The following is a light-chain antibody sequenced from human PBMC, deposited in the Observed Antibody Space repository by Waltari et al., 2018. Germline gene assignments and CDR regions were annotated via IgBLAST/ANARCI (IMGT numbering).Light chain of an antibody. V-gene: IGKV2-29*02. J-gene: IGKJ1*01. Sequence: DVVLTQTPHSLSVTPGQPASLSCRSSQSLLHSTGRPYLFWYLQKPGQSPQLLIYEVSKRSSGAADRFSGSGSGTDITLESSRVEAEDVGFYYCMQGSQLRTFGQGTKVEIK. CDR3: MQGSQLRT. CDR1: QSLLHSTGRPY. CDR2: EVS.